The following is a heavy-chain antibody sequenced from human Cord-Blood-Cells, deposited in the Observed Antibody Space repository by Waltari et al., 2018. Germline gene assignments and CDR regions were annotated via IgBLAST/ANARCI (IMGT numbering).Heavy chain of an antibody. J-gene: IGHJ5*02. V-gene: IGHV1-2*04. CDR3: AREGGLRSGYDNWFDP. CDR2: INPNRGGT. Sequence: QVQLVQSGAEVKKPGASVKVSCKASGYTFTGYYMHWVRQAPGQGLEWMGWINPNRGGTNYAQKFQGWVTMTRDTSISTAYMELSRLRSDDTAVYYCAREGGLRSGYDNWFDPWGQGTLVTVSS. CDR1: GYTFTGYY. D-gene: IGHD5-12*01.